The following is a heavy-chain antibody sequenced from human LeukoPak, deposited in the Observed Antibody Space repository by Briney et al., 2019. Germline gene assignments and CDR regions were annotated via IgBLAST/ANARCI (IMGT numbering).Heavy chain of an antibody. J-gene: IGHJ4*02. V-gene: IGHV3-30*02. CDR3: PKGGDRGVIDY. D-gene: IGHD3-10*01. CDR2: IQFDGTNK. CDR1: GFTYSTYG. Sequence: GGSLRLSCAASGFTYSTYGMHWVRQAPGKGLEWVAFIQFDGTNKYYADSVKGRFTISRDNSKNTLHLQMNSLRVEDTAVYYCPKGGDRGVIDYWGQGTLVTVSS.